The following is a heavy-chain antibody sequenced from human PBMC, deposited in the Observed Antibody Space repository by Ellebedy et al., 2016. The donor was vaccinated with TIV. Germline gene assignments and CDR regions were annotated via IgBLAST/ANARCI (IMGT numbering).Heavy chain of an antibody. J-gene: IGHJ4*02. CDR3: ARASYDFWSGYYSG. CDR1: GFTFSTYS. V-gene: IGHV3-53*01. D-gene: IGHD3-3*01. CDR2: IYSGGST. Sequence: GESLKISCVVSGFTFSTYSMNWVRQAPGKGLEWVSVIYSGGSTYYADSVKGRFTISRDNSKNTLYLQMNSLRAEDTAVYYCARASYDFWSGYYSGWGQGTLVTVSS.